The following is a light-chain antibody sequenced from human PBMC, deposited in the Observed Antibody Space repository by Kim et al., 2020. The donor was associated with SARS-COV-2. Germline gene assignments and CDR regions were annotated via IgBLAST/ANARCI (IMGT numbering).Light chain of an antibody. CDR2: DAS. CDR1: QSVNNH. CDR3: QQRSNWPLT. Sequence: LAPGERAPLSCRAHQSVNNHFGWYQQEAGQGPKLPNYDASNRATGIPARFSGSGSGKGFTLTISSLEPEDFAVYYCQQRSNWPLTFGQGTRLEIK. V-gene: IGKV3-11*01. J-gene: IGKJ5*01.